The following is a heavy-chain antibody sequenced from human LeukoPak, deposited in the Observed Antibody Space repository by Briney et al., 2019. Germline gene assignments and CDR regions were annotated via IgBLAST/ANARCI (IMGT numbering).Heavy chain of an antibody. D-gene: IGHD3-9*01. V-gene: IGHV1-18*01. J-gene: IGHJ5*02. CDR2: ISAYNGNT. CDR3: ARGFDILTGPNWFDP. CDR1: GYTFTSYG. Sequence: ASVKVSCKASGYTFTSYGISWVRQAPGQGLEWMGWISAYNGNTNYAQKLQGRVTMTTDTSTSTAYMELRSLRSDDTAVYYCARGFDILTGPNWFDPWGQGTLVTVSS.